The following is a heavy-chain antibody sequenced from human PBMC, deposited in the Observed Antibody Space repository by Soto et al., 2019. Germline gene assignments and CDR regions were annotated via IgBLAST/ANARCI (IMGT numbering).Heavy chain of an antibody. Sequence: PSETLSLTCTVSAGSVSSDYYCWTWIRQPPGKGLEWIGYICSGGSTNYNPSLKSRVTISLDTSRNQFSLKLTSVTAADTAVYYCARDIRGYSRAFDYWGQGMLVTVSS. CDR1: AGSVSSDYYC. J-gene: IGHJ4*02. CDR2: ICSGGST. D-gene: IGHD5-18*01. CDR3: ARDIRGYSRAFDY. V-gene: IGHV4-61*01.